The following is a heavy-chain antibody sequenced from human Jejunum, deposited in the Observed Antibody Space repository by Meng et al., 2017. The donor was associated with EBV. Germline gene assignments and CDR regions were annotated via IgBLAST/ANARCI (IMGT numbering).Heavy chain of an antibody. Sequence: QVQLVESGGGVVQPGRSLRLSCEASGFTFSGHAMQWVRQAPGKGLKWVALISNDGNNKYYADSVKGRFTISRDNSKNTLYLQMNSLRVDDTALYYCTREWGADYWGQGTLVTVSS. CDR1: GFTFSGHA. J-gene: IGHJ4*02. V-gene: IGHV3-30-3*01. CDR3: TREWGADY. D-gene: IGHD3-16*01. CDR2: ISNDGNNK.